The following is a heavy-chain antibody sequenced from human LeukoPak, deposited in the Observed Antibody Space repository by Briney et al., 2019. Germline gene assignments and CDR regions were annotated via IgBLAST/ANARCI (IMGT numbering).Heavy chain of an antibody. D-gene: IGHD6-6*01. J-gene: IGHJ6*02. CDR2: ISGSGGST. V-gene: IGHV3-23*01. Sequence: GGSLRLSCAASGFTFSSYAMSWVGQAPGKGLEWVSAISGSGGSTYYADSVKGRFTISRDNSRNTLYVQMNSLRAEDTAVYYCAKGDHRSSLISYYGMDVWGQGTTVTVSS. CDR1: GFTFSSYA. CDR3: AKGDHRSSLISYYGMDV.